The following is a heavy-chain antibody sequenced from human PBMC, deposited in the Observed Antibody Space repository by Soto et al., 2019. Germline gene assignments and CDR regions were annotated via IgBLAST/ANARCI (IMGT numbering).Heavy chain of an antibody. CDR2: IYYSGST. Sequence: PSETLSLTCTVSGGSISSYYWSWIRQPPGKGLEWIGYIYYSGSTYYNPSLKSRVTISVDTSKNQFSLKLSSVTAADTAVYYCAREVAAAGLDYWGQGTLVTVSS. D-gene: IGHD6-13*01. CDR3: AREVAAAGLDY. CDR1: GGSISSYY. J-gene: IGHJ4*02. V-gene: IGHV4-59*12.